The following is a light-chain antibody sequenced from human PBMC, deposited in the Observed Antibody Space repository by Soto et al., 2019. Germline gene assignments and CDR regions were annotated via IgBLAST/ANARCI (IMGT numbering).Light chain of an antibody. Sequence: EKLMTQSPATLSVSPGERATLSCRASQSVSSNLAWYQQKPGQAPRLVIYGASTRATGIPARFSGSGSGTEFTLTISSLQSEDFAVYYCQQYNNWPRTFGQGTKVEIK. V-gene: IGKV3-15*01. CDR2: GAS. CDR1: QSVSSN. CDR3: QQYNNWPRT. J-gene: IGKJ1*01.